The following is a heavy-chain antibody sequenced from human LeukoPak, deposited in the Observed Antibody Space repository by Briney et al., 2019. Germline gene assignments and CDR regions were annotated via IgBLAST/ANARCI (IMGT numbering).Heavy chain of an antibody. CDR2: ISSSGSTI. Sequence: GGSLRLSCAASGFTFSSYSMNWVRQAPGKGLEWVSYISSSGSTIYYADSVKGRFTISRDNAKNSLYLQMNSLRAEDTAVYYCARGGAVVTAFDYWGQGTLVTVSS. V-gene: IGHV3-48*04. CDR1: GFTFSSYS. CDR3: ARGGAVVTAFDY. D-gene: IGHD4-23*01. J-gene: IGHJ4*02.